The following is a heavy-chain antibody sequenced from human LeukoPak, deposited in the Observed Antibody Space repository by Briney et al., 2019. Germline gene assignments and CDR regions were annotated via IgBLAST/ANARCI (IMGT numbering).Heavy chain of an antibody. Sequence: GVSLCLYCGASGFTFSSKAMCWVRQSQGEGLEWVSAISGSGGSTYYAGSVKGRFTISRDNSKNTLYLQMNTLRAEDSALYYCAKGIYSSGWSYFDYWGHGTLVTVSS. CDR1: GFTFSSKA. D-gene: IGHD6-19*01. V-gene: IGHV3-23*01. CDR3: AKGIYSSGWSYFDY. J-gene: IGHJ4*01. CDR2: ISGSGGST.